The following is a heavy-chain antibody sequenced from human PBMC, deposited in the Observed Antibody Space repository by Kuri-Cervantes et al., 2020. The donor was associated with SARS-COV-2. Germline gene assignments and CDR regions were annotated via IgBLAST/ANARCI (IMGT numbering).Heavy chain of an antibody. CDR1: GSSISSSSYY. D-gene: IGHD3-3*01. CDR2: IYYSGST. V-gene: IGHV4-39*01. CDR3: ARRSTSITIFGVVNIDPFDY. J-gene: IGHJ4*02. Sequence: ESLKISCTVSGSSISSSSYYWGWIRQPPGKGLEWIGSIYYSGSTYYNPSLKSRVTISVDTSKNQFSLKLSSVTAADTAVYYCARRSTSITIFGVVNIDPFDYWGQGTLVTVSS.